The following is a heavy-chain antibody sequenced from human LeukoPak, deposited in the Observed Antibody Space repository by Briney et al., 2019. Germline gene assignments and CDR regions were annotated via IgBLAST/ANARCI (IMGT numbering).Heavy chain of an antibody. CDR3: ARGSYYYGMDV. Sequence: GGSLRLSCAASGFTFSTYPMHWVRQAPGQGLEYVSAIGSDGDSTYYANSVKGRFTISRDNSKNTLYLQMGSLKSEDTAVYYCARGSYYYGMDVWGQGTTVTVSS. CDR2: IGSDGDST. V-gene: IGHV3-64*01. CDR1: GFTFSTYP. J-gene: IGHJ6*02.